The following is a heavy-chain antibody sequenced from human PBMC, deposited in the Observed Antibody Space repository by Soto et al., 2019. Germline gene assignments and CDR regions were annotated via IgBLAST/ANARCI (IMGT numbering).Heavy chain of an antibody. CDR3: ASFRVGDSSLKDAFDI. CDR2: ISSSGSTI. Sequence: QVQLVESGGGLVQPGGSLRLSCAASGFTFSDYYMSWIRQAPGKGLEWVSDISSSGSTIYYADSVKGRFTISRDNAKNSLYLQTNSLRAEDTAVYYCASFRVGDSSLKDAFDIWGQGTMVTVSS. V-gene: IGHV3-11*01. CDR1: GFTFSDYY. D-gene: IGHD3-22*01. J-gene: IGHJ3*02.